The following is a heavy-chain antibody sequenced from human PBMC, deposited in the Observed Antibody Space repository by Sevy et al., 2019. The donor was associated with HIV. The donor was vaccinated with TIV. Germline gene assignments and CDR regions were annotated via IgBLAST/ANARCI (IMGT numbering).Heavy chain of an antibody. J-gene: IGHJ5*02. Sequence: GESLKISCKGSGYSFTSYWIGWVRQMPGKGLEWMWIIYPGDSDTRYSPSFQGQVTISADKSISTAYLQWSSLKAPDTAMYYCARKYYDILTGYYRFDPWGQGTLVTVSS. CDR3: ARKYYDILTGYYRFDP. V-gene: IGHV5-51*01. CDR1: GYSFTSYW. CDR2: IYPGDSDT. D-gene: IGHD3-9*01.